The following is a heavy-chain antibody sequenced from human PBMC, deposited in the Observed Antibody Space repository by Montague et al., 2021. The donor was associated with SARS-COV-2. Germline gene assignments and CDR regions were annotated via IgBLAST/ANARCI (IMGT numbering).Heavy chain of an antibody. CDR1: GGSIGAYF. V-gene: IGHV4-59*01. D-gene: IGHD3-10*02. J-gene: IGHJ5*02. Sequence: SETLSLTCTVSGGSIGAYFWSWIRQPPGKGLEWIAYINYVGGSNXNPSLKSRVNVSVETSKNQFSLKLTSLIAADTAVYYCARATSVRGAVSWFDPWGQGILVSVSS. CDR3: ARATSVRGAVSWFDP. CDR2: INYVGGS.